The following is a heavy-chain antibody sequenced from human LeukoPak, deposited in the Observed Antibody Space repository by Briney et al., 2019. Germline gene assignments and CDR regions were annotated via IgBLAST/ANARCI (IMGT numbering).Heavy chain of an antibody. D-gene: IGHD3-10*01. V-gene: IGHV3-33*01. J-gene: IGHJ3*02. CDR1: GFTFSRYG. CDR2: IWYDGSNK. CDR3: AREPYYNAGTYFPI. Sequence: PGGSLRLSCAASGFTFSRYGMHWVRQAPGKGLEWVAVIWYDGSNKDYADSVKGRFTISRDNSKSTLYLQMNSLSAEDTAIYYCAREPYYNAGTYFPIWGQGTMVTVSS.